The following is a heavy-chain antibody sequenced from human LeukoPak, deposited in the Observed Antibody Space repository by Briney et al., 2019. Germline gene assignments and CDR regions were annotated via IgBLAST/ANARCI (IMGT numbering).Heavy chain of an antibody. D-gene: IGHD1-26*01. CDR2: INPNTGGA. V-gene: IGHV1-2*02. J-gene: IGHJ3*02. Sequence: ASVKVSCKASGYTFTGYYMQWVRQAPGQGLEWMAWINPNTGGANYAQKFQGRVTVTRDTSISTAYMELSRLRSDDTAVYFCARDRSSGRGTGVYAVDIWGQGTMVTVSS. CDR1: GYTFTGYY. CDR3: ARDRSSGRGTGVYAVDI.